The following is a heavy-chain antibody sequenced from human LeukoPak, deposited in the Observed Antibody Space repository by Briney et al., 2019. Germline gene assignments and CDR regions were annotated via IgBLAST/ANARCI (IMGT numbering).Heavy chain of an antibody. CDR1: GYTFTSYG. CDR3: ARGYCSGSSCYSGFYFDY. D-gene: IGHD2-15*01. J-gene: IGHJ4*02. CDR2: ISAYNGNT. Sequence: GASVKVSCKASGYTFTSYGISWVRQAPGQGLEWMGWISAYNGNTNYAQKLQGRVTMTTDTSTSTAYMELRSLRSDDTAVYYCARGYCSGSSCYSGFYFDYWGQGALVTVSS. V-gene: IGHV1-18*01.